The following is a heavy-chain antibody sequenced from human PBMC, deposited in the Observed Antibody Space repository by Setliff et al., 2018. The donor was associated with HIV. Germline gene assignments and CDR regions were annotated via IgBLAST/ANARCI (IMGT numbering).Heavy chain of an antibody. V-gene: IGHV3-23*01. D-gene: IGHD6-19*01. CDR1: GFTLSSYG. CDR2: MSDNGGST. Sequence: GGSLRLSCEVSGFTLSSYGMHWVRQAPGKGLEWVSLMSDNGGSTYYADSVKGRFTISGDNSKHTLSLQMNSLRAGDTAVYFCAKGNGWYPSFDYWGRGTLVTVSS. J-gene: IGHJ4*02. CDR3: AKGNGWYPSFDY.